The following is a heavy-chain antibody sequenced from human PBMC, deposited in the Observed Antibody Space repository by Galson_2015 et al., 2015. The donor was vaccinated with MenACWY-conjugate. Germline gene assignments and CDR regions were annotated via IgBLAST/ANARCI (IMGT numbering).Heavy chain of an antibody. J-gene: IGHJ4*02. D-gene: IGHD3-3*01. V-gene: IGHV5-51*01. Sequence: QSGAEVKKPGESLTISCKGSEYSFTRFWIGWVRQMPGKGLEWMGIIYPPDSDTKYSPSFQGQVTMSADKPITTTYLQWSSLKASDTAMYYCAIAIYDFWSGYSFDYWGQGTQVTVSS. CDR2: IYPPDSDT. CDR1: EYSFTRFW. CDR3: AIAIYDFWSGYSFDY.